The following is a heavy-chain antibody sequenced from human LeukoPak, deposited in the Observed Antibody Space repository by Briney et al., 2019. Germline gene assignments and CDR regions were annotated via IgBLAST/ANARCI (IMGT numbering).Heavy chain of an antibody. J-gene: IGHJ4*02. D-gene: IGHD3-10*01. V-gene: IGHV4-59*01. CDR3: ARVGRITMVRGVINEHFDY. CDR2: IYYSGST. CDR1: GGSISSYH. Sequence: PSETLSLTCTVSGGSISSYHWSWIRQPPGKGLEWIGYIYYSGSTNYNPSLKSRVTISVDTSKNQFSLKLSSVTAADTAVYYCARVGRITMVRGVINEHFDYWGQGTLVTVSS.